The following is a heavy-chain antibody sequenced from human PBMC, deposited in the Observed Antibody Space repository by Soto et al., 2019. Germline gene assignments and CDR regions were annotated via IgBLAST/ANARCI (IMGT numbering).Heavy chain of an antibody. CDR1: GGSFRGYY. Sequence: SETLSLTCAVYGGSFRGYYWSWIRQPPGKGLEWIGEINHSGSTNYNPSLKSRVTISVDTSKNQFSLKLSSVTAADTAVYYCARAGGYSSSWHTGSWFDPWGQGTLVTVSS. CDR2: INHSGST. CDR3: ARAGGYSSSWHTGSWFDP. D-gene: IGHD6-13*01. J-gene: IGHJ5*02. V-gene: IGHV4-34*01.